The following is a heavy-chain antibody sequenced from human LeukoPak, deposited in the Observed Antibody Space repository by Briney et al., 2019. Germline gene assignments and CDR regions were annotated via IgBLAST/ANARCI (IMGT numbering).Heavy chain of an antibody. J-gene: IGHJ4*02. D-gene: IGHD6-13*01. V-gene: IGHV4-39*01. Sequence: SETLSLTCTVSGGSISSSSYYWGWICQPPGKGLEWIGSIYYSGSTYYNPSLKSRVTISVDTSKNQFSLKLSSVTAADTAVYYCARVIAAAATGVDYWGQGTLVTVSS. CDR3: ARVIAAAATGVDY. CDR2: IYYSGST. CDR1: GGSISSSSYY.